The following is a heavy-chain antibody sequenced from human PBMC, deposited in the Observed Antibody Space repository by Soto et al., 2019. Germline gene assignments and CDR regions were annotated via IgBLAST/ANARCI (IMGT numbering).Heavy chain of an antibody. V-gene: IGHV4-34*01. D-gene: IGHD3-9*01. Sequence: SETLSLTCAVYGGSFSGYYWSWIRQPPGKGLEWIGEINHSGSTNYNPSLKSRVTISVDTSKNQFSLKLSSVTAADTAVYYCAREGNDILTGNQNYFDYWGQGTLVT. CDR3: AREGNDILTGNQNYFDY. CDR1: GGSFSGYY. J-gene: IGHJ4*02. CDR2: INHSGST.